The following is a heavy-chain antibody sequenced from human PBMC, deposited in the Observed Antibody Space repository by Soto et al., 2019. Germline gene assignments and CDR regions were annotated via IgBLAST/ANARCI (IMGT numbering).Heavy chain of an antibody. J-gene: IGHJ6*02. D-gene: IGHD3-10*01. Sequence: QVQLVESGGGVVQPGRSLRLSCAASGFTFTSYAMDWVRQAPGKGLEGVAVTSCDGSKKYYADSVKGRFTISRNNSKNTVYLQMNSLRAEDTAVYYCARGAGVPGYDYGMDVWGQGTTVTVSS. CDR1: GFTFTSYA. CDR3: ARGAGVPGYDYGMDV. CDR2: TSCDGSKK. V-gene: IGHV3-30-3*01.